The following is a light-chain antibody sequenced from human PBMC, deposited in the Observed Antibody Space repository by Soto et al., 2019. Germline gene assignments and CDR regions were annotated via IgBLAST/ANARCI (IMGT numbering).Light chain of an antibody. CDR1: SSDVGGYDY. CDR3: SSYAGNIGVR. J-gene: IGLJ2*01. CDR2: DVT. V-gene: IGLV2-11*01. Sequence: QSALTQPRSVSGSPGQSVTISCTGTSSDVGGYDYVSWYQQHPGKAPKLLIYDVTKRPSGVPDRFSGSKSGATASLTVSGLQPEDEADYYCSSYAGNIGVRFGGGTKLTVL.